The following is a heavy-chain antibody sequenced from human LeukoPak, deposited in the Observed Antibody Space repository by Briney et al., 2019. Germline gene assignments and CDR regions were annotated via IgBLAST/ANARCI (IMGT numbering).Heavy chain of an antibody. V-gene: IGHV1-2*02. CDR2: INPNSGGT. CDR3: ARDRIVVVVAATPFYYGMDV. CDR1: GYTFTGYY. Sequence: ASVKVSCKASGYTFTGYYMHWVRRAPGQGLEWMGWINPNSGGTNYAQKFQGRVTMTRDTSISTAYMELSRLRSDDTAVYYCARDRIVVVVAATPFYYGMDVWGQGTTVTVSS. D-gene: IGHD2-15*01. J-gene: IGHJ6*02.